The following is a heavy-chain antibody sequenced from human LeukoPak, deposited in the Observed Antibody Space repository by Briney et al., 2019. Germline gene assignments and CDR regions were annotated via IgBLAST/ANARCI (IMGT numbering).Heavy chain of an antibody. CDR1: GYSFTTFW. Sequence: GESLKISCKGFGYSFTTFWIGWVRQMSGKGLEWMGIIYPGDSDTRYSPSFQGHVTISADKSISTAYLQWSSLKASDTAMYYCATLQSSYSYSPLDFWGQGTLVTVSS. D-gene: IGHD3-16*02. CDR2: IYPGDSDT. V-gene: IGHV5-51*01. J-gene: IGHJ4*02. CDR3: ATLQSSYSYSPLDF.